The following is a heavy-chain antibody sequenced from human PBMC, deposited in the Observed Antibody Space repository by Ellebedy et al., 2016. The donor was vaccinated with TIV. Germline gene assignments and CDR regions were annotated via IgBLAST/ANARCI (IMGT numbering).Heavy chain of an antibody. CDR1: GFTFSNYA. Sequence: GGSLRLSCEASGFTFSNYAMHWVRQAPGKGLEWVAVLTHDGSNEWYADSVKGRFTISRDNSKNTLYLQMSSLRLEDTAVYYCARDDPRCSGGSCFPLWGRGTLVTVSS. J-gene: IGHJ2*01. D-gene: IGHD2-15*01. V-gene: IGHV3-30-3*01. CDR3: ARDDPRCSGGSCFPL. CDR2: LTHDGSNE.